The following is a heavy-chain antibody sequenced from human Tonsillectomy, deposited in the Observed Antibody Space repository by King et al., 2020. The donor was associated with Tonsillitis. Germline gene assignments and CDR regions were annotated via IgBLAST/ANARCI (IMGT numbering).Heavy chain of an antibody. CDR3: GKGYCSSTRCPTAFDF. D-gene: IGHD2-2*01. J-gene: IGHJ4*02. CDR1: GFTFDDYA. Sequence: VQLVESGGGLVQPGRSLRLSCAASGFTFDDYAMHWVRQAPGKGLEWVSGISWNSGSTGYADSVKGRFTISRDNAKNSLYLQMNSLRAEDTALYYCGKGYCSSTRCPTAFDFWGQGTLVTVSS. V-gene: IGHV3-9*01. CDR2: ISWNSGST.